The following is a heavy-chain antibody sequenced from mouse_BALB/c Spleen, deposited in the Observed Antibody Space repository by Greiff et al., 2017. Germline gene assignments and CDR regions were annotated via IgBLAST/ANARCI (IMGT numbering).Heavy chain of an antibody. D-gene: IGHD2-3*01. CDR2: INPSTGYT. CDR1: GYTFTSYW. Sequence: VQLVESGAELAKPGASVKMSCKASGYTFTSYWMHWVKQRPGQGLEWIGYINPSTGYTEYNQKFKDKATLTADKSSSTAYMQLSSLTSEDSAVYYCARTGGYYPGGYWGQGTTLTVSS. V-gene: IGHV1-7*01. CDR3: ARTGGYYPGGY. J-gene: IGHJ2*01.